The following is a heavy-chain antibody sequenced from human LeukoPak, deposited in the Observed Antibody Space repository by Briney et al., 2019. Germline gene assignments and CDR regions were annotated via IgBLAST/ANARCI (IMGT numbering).Heavy chain of an antibody. J-gene: IGHJ4*02. Sequence: PSETLSLTCTVSGGSISSSSYYWGWIRQPPGKGLEWIGSIYYSGSTYYNPSLKSRVTISVDTSKNQFSLKLSSVTAADTAVYYGARVLIFGVVLIPFDYWGQGTLVTVSS. CDR2: IYYSGST. D-gene: IGHD3-3*01. CDR1: GGSISSSSYY. V-gene: IGHV4-39*01. CDR3: ARVLIFGVVLIPFDY.